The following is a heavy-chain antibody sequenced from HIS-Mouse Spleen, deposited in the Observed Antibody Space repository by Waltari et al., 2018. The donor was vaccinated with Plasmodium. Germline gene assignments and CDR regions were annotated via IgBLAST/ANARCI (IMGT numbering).Heavy chain of an antibody. V-gene: IGHV4-38-2*02. CDR2: IYHSGST. J-gene: IGHJ2*01. CDR3: ARSLGIASSYWYFDL. Sequence: QVQLQESGPGLVKPSENLSLTCTVSGYSLSSGYYWGWIRQPPGKGLEWIGSIYHSGSTYYNPSLKSRVTISVDTSKNQFSLKLSSVTAADTAVYYCARSLGIASSYWYFDLWGRGTLVTVSS. D-gene: IGHD2-15*01. CDR1: GYSLSSGYY.